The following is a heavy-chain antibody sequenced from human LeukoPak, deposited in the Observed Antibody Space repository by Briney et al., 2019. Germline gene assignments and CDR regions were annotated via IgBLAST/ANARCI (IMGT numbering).Heavy chain of an antibody. CDR3: ARDLYPRQPLLAAFDI. CDR2: ISSSSSYI. J-gene: IGHJ3*02. Sequence: PGGSLRLSCAASGFTLSSYSMNWVRQAPGKGLEWVSSISSSSSYIYYADSVKGRFTISRDNAKNSLYLQMNSLRAEDTAVYYCARDLYPRQPLLAAFDIWGQGTMVTVSS. D-gene: IGHD2-21*02. CDR1: GFTLSSYS. V-gene: IGHV3-21*01.